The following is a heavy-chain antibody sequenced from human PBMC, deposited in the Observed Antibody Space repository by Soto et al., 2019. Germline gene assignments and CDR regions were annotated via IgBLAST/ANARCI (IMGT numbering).Heavy chain of an antibody. CDR3: ARDGELYYFDY. CDR1: GGSFSCYY. V-gene: IGHV4-34*01. D-gene: IGHD1-7*01. CDR2: INHSGST. Sequence: PSETLSLTCAVYGGSFSCYYWSWIRQPPGKGLEWIGEINHSGSTNYNPSLKSRVTISVDTSKNQFSLKLSSVTAADTAVYYCARDGELYYFDYWGQGTLVTVS. J-gene: IGHJ4*02.